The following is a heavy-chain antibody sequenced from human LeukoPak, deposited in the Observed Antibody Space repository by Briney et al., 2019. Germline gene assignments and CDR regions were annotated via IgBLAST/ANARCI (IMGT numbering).Heavy chain of an antibody. CDR3: ARGSSGWLHYYYYGMGV. CDR1: GFTVSGNY. Sequence: SGGSLRLSCAASGFTVSGNYMSWVRQAPGKGLEWVSVMYSGGSTYYADSVKGRFTISRHNSKNTLYLQMNSLRAEDTAVYYCARGSSGWLHYYYYGMGVWGQGTTVTVSS. J-gene: IGHJ6*02. D-gene: IGHD6-19*01. V-gene: IGHV3-53*04. CDR2: MYSGGST.